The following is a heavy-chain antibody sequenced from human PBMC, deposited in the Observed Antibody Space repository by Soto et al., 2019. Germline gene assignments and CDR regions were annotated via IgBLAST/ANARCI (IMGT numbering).Heavy chain of an antibody. CDR1: GFTFSSYD. V-gene: IGHV3-13*04. J-gene: IGHJ2*01. D-gene: IGHD4-17*01. Sequence: EVQLVESGGGLVQPGGSLRLSCAASGFTFSSYDMHWVRQATGKGLEWVSAIGTAGDTYYPGSVKSRFTISRENAKNSLYLQMNSLRAGDTAVYYCARDRYGVYDWYFDLWGRGTLVTVSS. CDR2: IGTAGDT. CDR3: ARDRYGVYDWYFDL.